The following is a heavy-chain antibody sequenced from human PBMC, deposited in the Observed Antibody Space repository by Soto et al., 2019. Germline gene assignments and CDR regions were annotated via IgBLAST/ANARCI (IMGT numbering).Heavy chain of an antibody. V-gene: IGHV1-18*04. D-gene: IGHD3-3*01. Sequence: QVQLVQSGAEVKKPGASVKVSFKASGYTFTNYGITCVRQAPGQGLEWRVWISTYDGNTNYAQRLQGRVTLTTDTSTSTADLELRSLRSDDTAVYFCTRVGIKHYVFWIGYLDYWGKGTPVTVAS. CDR2: ISTYDGNT. J-gene: IGHJ4*02. CDR1: GYTFTNYG. CDR3: TRVGIKHYVFWIGYLDY.